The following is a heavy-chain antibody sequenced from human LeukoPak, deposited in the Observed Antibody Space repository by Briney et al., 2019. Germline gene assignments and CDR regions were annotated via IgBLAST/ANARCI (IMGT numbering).Heavy chain of an antibody. CDR3: ARGTGSLDY. CDR2: TYSRSKWFD. V-gene: IGHV6-1*01. Sequence: SQTLSLTCAISGDSVSSKSASWNWIRQSPSRGLEWLGRTYSRSKWFDDYAVSVKSRITINPDTSKNQFSLHLTSVTPDDTAVYYCARGTGSLDYWGQGTLVTVSS. CDR1: GDSVSSKSAS. J-gene: IGHJ4*02. D-gene: IGHD1-26*01.